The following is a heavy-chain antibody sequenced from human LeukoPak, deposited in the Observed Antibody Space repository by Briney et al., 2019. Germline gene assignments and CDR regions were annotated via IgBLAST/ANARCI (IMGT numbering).Heavy chain of an antibody. CDR2: INPSGGST. CDR3: ARRLYGDYTLDY. V-gene: IGHV1-46*01. Sequence: GASVKISCKASGYTFTSYYMHWVRQAPGQGLEWMGIINPSGGSTSYAQKFQGRVTMTRDTSTSTVYMELSSLRSEDTAVYYCARRLYGDYTLDYWGQGTLVTVSS. D-gene: IGHD4-17*01. J-gene: IGHJ4*02. CDR1: GYTFTSYY.